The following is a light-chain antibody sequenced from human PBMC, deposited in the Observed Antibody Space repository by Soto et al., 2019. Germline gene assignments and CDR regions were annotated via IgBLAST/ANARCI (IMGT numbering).Light chain of an antibody. V-gene: IGKV1-39*01. CDR3: QQYKSYPLT. Sequence: DSQMTQSPSSLSASVGDRVTVTCRATQSISSYLNWYQQKPGKAPKLLIYAASSLQSGVPSRFSGSGSGTEFTLTISSVQPDDFATYYCQQYKSYPLTFGGGTKVDIK. CDR2: AAS. J-gene: IGKJ4*01. CDR1: QSISSY.